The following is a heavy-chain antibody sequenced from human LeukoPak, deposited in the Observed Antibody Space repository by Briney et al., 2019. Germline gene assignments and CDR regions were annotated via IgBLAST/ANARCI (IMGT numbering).Heavy chain of an antibody. J-gene: IGHJ3*02. CDR2: INTDGSTT. V-gene: IGHV3-74*01. CDR3: ARSFDI. CDR1: GFTFSSYW. Sequence: PGGSLRLSCEAYGFTFSSYWMHWVRQVPGKGLVWVSRINTDGSTTNYADSVKGRFTISRDNAKSTVYLQMDSLRAEDTAVYYCARSFDIWGQGIMVTVSS.